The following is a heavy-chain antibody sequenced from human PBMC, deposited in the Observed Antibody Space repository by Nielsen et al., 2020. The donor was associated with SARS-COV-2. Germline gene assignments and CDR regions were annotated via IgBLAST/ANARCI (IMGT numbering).Heavy chain of an antibody. V-gene: IGHV3-21*01. Sequence: GESLKISCAASGFTFSSYSMNWVRQAPGKGLEWVSSISSSSSYIYYADLVKGRFTISRDNAENSLYLQMNSLRAEDTAVYYCARNYDILTGSPYYYYYGMDVWGQGTTVTVSS. D-gene: IGHD3-9*01. CDR2: ISSSSSYI. CDR3: ARNYDILTGSPYYYYYGMDV. J-gene: IGHJ6*02. CDR1: GFTFSSYS.